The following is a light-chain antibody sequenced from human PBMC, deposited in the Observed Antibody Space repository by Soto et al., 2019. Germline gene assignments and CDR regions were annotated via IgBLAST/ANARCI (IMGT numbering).Light chain of an antibody. CDR3: QHYNNWPPIT. J-gene: IGKJ5*01. Sequence: ENLLTQSPVTLSVSPGERATLSCRASQSVRTNLAWYQQRPGQPPRLLIYGASTGATGIPARFSGSGSGTEFTLTISSLQSEDFAVYYCQHYNNWPPITFGQGTRLEIK. CDR2: GAS. V-gene: IGKV3-15*01. CDR1: QSVRTN.